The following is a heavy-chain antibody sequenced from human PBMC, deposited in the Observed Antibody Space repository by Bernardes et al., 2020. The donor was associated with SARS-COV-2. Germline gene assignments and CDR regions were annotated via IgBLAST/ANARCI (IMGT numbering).Heavy chain of an antibody. Sequence: GGSLRLSCAASGFTFSTKDMAWVRQAPGKGLEWVATLSAIDNEHYADSVKGRFAISRDNSRNTLYLQMNSLRAEDTAVYYCAKGGGLDYYDSSGYYYGVDYWGQGTLVTVSS. V-gene: IGHV3-30*02. D-gene: IGHD3-22*01. J-gene: IGHJ4*02. CDR3: AKGGGLDYYDSSGYYYGVDY. CDR2: LSAIDNE. CDR1: GFTFSTKD.